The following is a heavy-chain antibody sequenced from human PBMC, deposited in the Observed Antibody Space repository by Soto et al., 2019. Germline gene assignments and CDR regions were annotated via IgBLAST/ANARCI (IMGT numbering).Heavy chain of an antibody. J-gene: IGHJ4*02. CDR1: GYTLIMYY. CDR2: INPSGGST. Sequence: GASVKVSCKASGYTLIMYYIHWMRQENGQGLEWMGLINPSGGSTTYAQKFQGRVTMTRDTSTSTVYMDLSSLRSEDTAVYYCARSPYSSGYYYAIDYWGQGTQVTVSS. D-gene: IGHD3-22*01. V-gene: IGHV1-46*01. CDR3: ARSPYSSGYYYAIDY.